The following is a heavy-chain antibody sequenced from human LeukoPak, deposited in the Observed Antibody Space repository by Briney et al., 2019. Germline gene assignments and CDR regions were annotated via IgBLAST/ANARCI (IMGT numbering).Heavy chain of an antibody. CDR2: IWYDGSNK. V-gene: IGHV3-33*01. J-gene: IGHJ4*02. Sequence: PGGSLRLSCAASGFTFSSYGMHWVRQAPGKGLEWVAVIWYDGSNKYYGDSVKGRFTISRDNSKKTLYLQMNSLRAEDTAVYYCARADQGNNYFDYWGQGTLVTVSS. CDR1: GFTFSSYG. D-gene: IGHD2-2*01. CDR3: ARADQGNNYFDY.